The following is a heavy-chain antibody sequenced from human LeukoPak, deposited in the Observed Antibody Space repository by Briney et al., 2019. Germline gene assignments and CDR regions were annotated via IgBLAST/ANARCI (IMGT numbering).Heavy chain of an antibody. D-gene: IGHD5-24*01. V-gene: IGHV4-31*03. CDR2: IYYSGST. J-gene: IGHJ4*02. CDR1: GGSISSGGYY. Sequence: SETLSLTCTVSGGSISSGGYYWSWIRQHPGKGLEWIGYIYYSGSTYYNPSLRSRVTISVDTSKNQFSLKLSSVTAADTAVYYCARVPISYNYGDYVDYWGQGTLVTVSS. CDR3: ARVPISYNYGDYVDY.